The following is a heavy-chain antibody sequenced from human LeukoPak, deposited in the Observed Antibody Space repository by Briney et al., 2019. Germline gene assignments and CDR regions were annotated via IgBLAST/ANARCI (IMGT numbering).Heavy chain of an antibody. Sequence: GASVKVSCKAPEGTLSSYALSWVRQAPGQGLEWMGRIIPVLTLTNYEQKFQGRLTIIADKATSTAYMELTNLTSADTAVYFCARGSGSGNYALGRWGQGTLVTVSS. D-gene: IGHD3-10*01. CDR1: EGTLSSYA. J-gene: IGHJ4*02. CDR3: ARGSGSGNYALGR. CDR2: IIPVLTLT. V-gene: IGHV1-69*04.